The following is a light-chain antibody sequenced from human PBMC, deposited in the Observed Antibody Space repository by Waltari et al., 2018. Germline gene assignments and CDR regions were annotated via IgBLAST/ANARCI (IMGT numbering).Light chain of an antibody. CDR3: SSYTSSSTLV. CDR2: DVS. Sequence: QSALTQPASVSGSPGQSITISCTGTSSDVGGYNYVSWYQQHPGKAPKLMIYDVSNRPSGVSIRFSGYKSGNTASLTISGLQAEDEADYYCSSYTSSSTLVFGGGTKLTVL. J-gene: IGLJ3*02. CDR1: SSDVGGYNY. V-gene: IGLV2-14*03.